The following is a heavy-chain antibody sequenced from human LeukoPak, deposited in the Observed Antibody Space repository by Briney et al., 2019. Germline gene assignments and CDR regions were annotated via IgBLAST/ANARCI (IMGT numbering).Heavy chain of an antibody. CDR2: ISYDGSNK. J-gene: IGHJ4*02. CDR3: ARDLHYYDSSGYYYGFDY. V-gene: IGHV3-30-3*01. CDR1: GFTFSSYA. Sequence: PGRSLRLSCAASGFTFSSYAMHWVRQAPGKGLEWVAVISYDGSNKYYADSVKGRFTISRDNSKNTLYLQMNSLRAEDTAVYYCARDLHYYDSSGYYYGFDYWGQGTLVTVSS. D-gene: IGHD3-22*01.